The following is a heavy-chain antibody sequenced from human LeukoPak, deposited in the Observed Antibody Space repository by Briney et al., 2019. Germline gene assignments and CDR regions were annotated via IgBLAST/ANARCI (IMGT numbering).Heavy chain of an antibody. Sequence: SETLSLTCTVSGGSISSYYWSWIRQPPGKGREWRGYIYYSGSTNYNPSLKSRATISVDTSKNQFSLKLSSVTAADTAVYYCASSSGSQLFDYWGQGTLVTVSS. V-gene: IGHV4-59*01. D-gene: IGHD5-12*01. J-gene: IGHJ4*02. CDR1: GGSISSYY. CDR2: IYYSGST. CDR3: ASSSGSQLFDY.